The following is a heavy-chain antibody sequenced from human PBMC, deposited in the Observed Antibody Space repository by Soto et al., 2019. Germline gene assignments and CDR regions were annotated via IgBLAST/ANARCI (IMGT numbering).Heavy chain of an antibody. J-gene: IGHJ6*03. D-gene: IGHD2-15*01. V-gene: IGHV3-13*01. CDR2: IGTAGDT. Sequence: EVQLVESGGGLVQPGGSLRLSCAASGFTFSSYDMHWVRQATGKGLEWVSAIGTAGDTYYPGSVKGRFTISRENAKNSLYLQMNSLRAGDTAVYYCARVVAGDYYYYYYMDVWGKGTTVTVSS. CDR1: GFTFSSYD. CDR3: ARVVAGDYYYYYYMDV.